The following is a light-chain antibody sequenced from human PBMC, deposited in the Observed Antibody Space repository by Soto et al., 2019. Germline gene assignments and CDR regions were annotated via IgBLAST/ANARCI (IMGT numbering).Light chain of an antibody. CDR3: SSYTSSSTRV. V-gene: IGLV2-14*01. CDR1: SSDVGGYNY. J-gene: IGLJ3*02. Sequence: QSALTQPASVSGSPGQSITISCTGTSSDVGGYNYVSWYQQHPGKAPKLMIYEVNNRPSGVSDRFSGSKSGNTASLTISGLQPEDEADYYCSSYTSSSTRVFGGGTQLTVL. CDR2: EVN.